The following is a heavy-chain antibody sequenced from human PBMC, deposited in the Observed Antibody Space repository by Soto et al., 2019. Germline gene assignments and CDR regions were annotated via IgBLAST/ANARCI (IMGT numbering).Heavy chain of an antibody. V-gene: IGHV1-18*01. J-gene: IGHJ4*02. CDR1: GYTFTSYG. CDR2: ISNYNGDT. Sequence: QVQLVQSGAEVKKPGASVKVSCKASGYTFTSYGISWVRQAPGQGLEWLGWISNYNGDTNSAQNLQGRVTMTTDTSTSTAYMELRSLKSDDTAAYYCTRGGQLFAGNSFDYWGQGTLVTVSS. CDR3: TRGGQLFAGNSFDY. D-gene: IGHD3-10*02.